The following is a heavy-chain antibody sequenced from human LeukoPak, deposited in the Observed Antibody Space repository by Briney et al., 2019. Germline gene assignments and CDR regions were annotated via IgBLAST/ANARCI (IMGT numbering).Heavy chain of an antibody. Sequence: GRSLRLSCAASGFTFSSYAMHWVRQAPGKGLEWVSVISYDGSNKYYADSVKGRFTISRDNSKNTLYLQMNSLRAEDTAVYYCARASQGIAAAGLFDYWGQGTLVTVSS. J-gene: IGHJ4*02. D-gene: IGHD6-13*01. CDR2: ISYDGSNK. CDR1: GFTFSSYA. CDR3: ARASQGIAAAGLFDY. V-gene: IGHV3-30-3*01.